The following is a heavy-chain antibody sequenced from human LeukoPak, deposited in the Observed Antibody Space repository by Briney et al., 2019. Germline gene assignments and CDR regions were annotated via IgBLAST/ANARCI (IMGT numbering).Heavy chain of an antibody. CDR3: TTMVQFG. CDR2: INSAGSST. CDR1: GLSFTTYS. V-gene: IGHV3-74*03. D-gene: IGHD3-10*01. Sequence: GGSLRLSCAASGLSFTTYSMNWVRQAPGKGLVWVSRINSAGSSTAYADSVKGRFTIPRDNAKNTLYLQMNSLRAEDTAVYYCTTMVQFGWGQGTLVTVSS. J-gene: IGHJ4*02.